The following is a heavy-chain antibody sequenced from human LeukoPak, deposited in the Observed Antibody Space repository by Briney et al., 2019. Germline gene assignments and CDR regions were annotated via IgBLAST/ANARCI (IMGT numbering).Heavy chain of an antibody. V-gene: IGHV4-39*01. CDR1: GGSISSSSYY. Sequence: SETLSLTCTVSGGSISSSSYYWGWIRQPPGKGLEWIGSIYYSGTTYYNPSLKSRVTISVDTSKNRFSLKLSSVTAADTAVYYCAETYYDFWSGYYRYFDLWGRGTLVTVSS. D-gene: IGHD3-3*01. J-gene: IGHJ2*01. CDR2: IYYSGTT. CDR3: AETYYDFWSGYYRYFDL.